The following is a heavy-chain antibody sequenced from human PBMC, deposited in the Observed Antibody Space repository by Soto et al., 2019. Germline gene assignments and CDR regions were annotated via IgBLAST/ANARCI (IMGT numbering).Heavy chain of an antibody. V-gene: IGHV3-74*01. CDR2: INSDGRST. D-gene: IGHD6-6*01. CDR3: ARSRIEYSSSWGAFDI. CDR1: GFTFSSYW. Sequence: GGSLRLSCAASGFTFSSYWMHWFRQAPGKGLVWVSRINSDGRSTIYADSVKGRFTISRDNAKNTLYLQMNSLRAEDTAVYYCARSRIEYSSSWGAFDIWGQGTMVPVSS. J-gene: IGHJ3*02.